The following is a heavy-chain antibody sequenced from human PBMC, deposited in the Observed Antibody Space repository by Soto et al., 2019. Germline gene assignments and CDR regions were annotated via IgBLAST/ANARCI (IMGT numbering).Heavy chain of an antibody. CDR2: ISYSGRT. CDR3: ARGNRQKWLGDNWFDP. CDR1: GVSISTYC. Sequence: SETLSLTCTVSGVSISTYCWSWIRQPPGKGLEWIGYISYSGRTNYNPSLKSRVTISVDMSKNHFSLSLMSVTAADTAVYYCARGNRQKWLGDNWFDPWGQGTLVTVSS. V-gene: IGHV4-59*01. D-gene: IGHD6-19*01. J-gene: IGHJ5*02.